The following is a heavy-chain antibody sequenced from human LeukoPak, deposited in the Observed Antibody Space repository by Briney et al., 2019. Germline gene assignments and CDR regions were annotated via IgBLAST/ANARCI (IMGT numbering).Heavy chain of an antibody. J-gene: IGHJ4*02. D-gene: IGHD4-17*01. CDR2: ISSSSSYI. Sequence: PGGSLRLSCAASGFTFDDYGMSWVRQAPGKGLEWVSSISSSSSYIYYADSVKGRFTISRDNAKNSLYLQMNSLRAEDTAVYYCARDGPDDYGDTAHFDYWGQGTLVTVSS. V-gene: IGHV3-21*01. CDR1: GFTFDDYG. CDR3: ARDGPDDYGDTAHFDY.